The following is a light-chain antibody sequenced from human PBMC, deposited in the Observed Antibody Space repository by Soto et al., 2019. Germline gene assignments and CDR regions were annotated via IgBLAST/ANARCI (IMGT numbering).Light chain of an antibody. CDR3: QAWDSSTAVV. J-gene: IGLJ2*01. CDR1: KLGDKY. CDR2: QDT. V-gene: IGLV3-1*01. Sequence: SYELTQPPSVSVSPGQTASITCSGDKLGDKYACWYQQKPGQSPVVVIYQDTKRPSGIPERFSGSKSGNTATLTISGTQAMDEADYYCQAWDSSTAVVFGGGTKLTVL.